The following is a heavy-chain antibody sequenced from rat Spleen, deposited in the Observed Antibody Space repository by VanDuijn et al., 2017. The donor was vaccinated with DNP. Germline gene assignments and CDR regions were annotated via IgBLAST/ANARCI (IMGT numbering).Heavy chain of an antibody. Sequence: EVQLVESGGGLVQPGRSLKLSCVASGFMFDNHWMIWIRQIPGKGLEWVASITSSGGSTYYPDSVKGRFTISRDNAKSTLYLQMNSLRSEDTATYYCARWDSTGITTGFAYWGQGTLVTVSS. CDR2: ITSSGGST. CDR3: ARWDSTGITTGFAY. CDR1: GFMFDNHW. D-gene: IGHD1-9*01. J-gene: IGHJ3*01. V-gene: IGHV5-31*01.